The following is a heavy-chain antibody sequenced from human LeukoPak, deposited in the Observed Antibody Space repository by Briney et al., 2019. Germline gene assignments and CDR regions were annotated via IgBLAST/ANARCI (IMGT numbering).Heavy chain of an antibody. J-gene: IGHJ5*02. CDR3: ARSDWFDP. V-gene: IGHV3-74*01. Sequence: GGSLRLSCAASGFTFSGYWMHWVRQAPGKGLVWVSRIKGDGSSTSHADSVKGRFTISRDNAKSTLYLQMNSLRAEDTAVYYCARSDWFDPWGQGTLVTASS. CDR2: IKGDGSST. CDR1: GFTFSGYW.